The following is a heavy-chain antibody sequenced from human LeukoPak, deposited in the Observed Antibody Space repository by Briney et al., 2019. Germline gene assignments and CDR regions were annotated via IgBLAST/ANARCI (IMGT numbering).Heavy chain of an antibody. Sequence: ASVKVSCKASGYTFTSYYMHWVRQAPGQGLEWMGIINPSGGSTSYAQKFQGRVTMTRDMSTSTVYMELSSLRSEDTAVYYCARGASLTTVVTRGNYMDVWGKGTTVTVSS. CDR2: INPSGGST. D-gene: IGHD4-23*01. CDR3: ARGASLTTVVTRGNYMDV. V-gene: IGHV1-46*01. J-gene: IGHJ6*03. CDR1: GYTFTSYY.